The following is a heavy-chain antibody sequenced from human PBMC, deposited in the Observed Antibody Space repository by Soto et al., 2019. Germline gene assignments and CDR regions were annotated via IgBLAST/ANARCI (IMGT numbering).Heavy chain of an antibody. Sequence: EVQLVESGGGLVQPGGSLRLSCEASGFTFRNYDMHWVRQGTGKGLERVSGISAAGDPDYADSVEGRFTISRENAQNSFFLQMNSLRVGDTAVYYCARTDRDFYGLDVWGQGTKVIVSS. CDR3: ARTDRDFYGLDV. J-gene: IGHJ6*02. CDR2: ISAAGDP. V-gene: IGHV3-13*05. CDR1: GFTFRNYD.